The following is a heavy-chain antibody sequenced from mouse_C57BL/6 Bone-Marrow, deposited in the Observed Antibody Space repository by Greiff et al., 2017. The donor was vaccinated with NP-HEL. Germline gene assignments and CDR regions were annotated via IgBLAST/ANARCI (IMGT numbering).Heavy chain of an antibody. CDR1: GFTFSDYY. CDR3: ARHNYGNFYFDY. J-gene: IGHJ2*01. D-gene: IGHD2-1*01. V-gene: IGHV5-12*01. CDR2: ISNGGGST. Sequence: DVMLVESGGGLVQPGGSLKLSCAASGFTFSDYYMYWVRQTPEKRLEWVAYISNGGGSTYYPDTVKGRFTISRDNAKNTLYLQMSRLKSEDTAMYYCARHNYGNFYFDYWGQGTTLTVSS.